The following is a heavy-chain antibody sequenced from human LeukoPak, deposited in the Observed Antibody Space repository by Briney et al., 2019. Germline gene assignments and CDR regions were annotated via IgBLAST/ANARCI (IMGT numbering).Heavy chain of an antibody. V-gene: IGHV1-69*02. J-gene: IGHJ6*03. Sequence: SVKVSCKASGGTFSSYTISWVRQAPGQGLEWMGRIIPILGIANYAQKFQGRVTITADKSTSTAYMELSSLRSEDTAVYYSASSRFLSYYYYYMDVWGKGTTVTVSS. D-gene: IGHD2/OR15-2a*01. CDR1: GGTFSSYT. CDR2: IIPILGIA. CDR3: ASSRFLSYYYYYMDV.